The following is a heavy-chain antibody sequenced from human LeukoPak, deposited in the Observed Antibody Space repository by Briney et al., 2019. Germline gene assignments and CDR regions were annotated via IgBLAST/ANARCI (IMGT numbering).Heavy chain of an antibody. Sequence: ASVKVSCRASGGTFSSYAISWVRQAPGQGLEWMGRIIPILGIANYAQKFQGRVTITADKSTSTAYMELSSLRSEDTAVYYCARTLWSGSVDYWGQGTLVTVPS. J-gene: IGHJ4*02. CDR2: IIPILGIA. CDR3: ARTLWSGSVDY. D-gene: IGHD3-3*01. V-gene: IGHV1-69*04. CDR1: GGTFSSYA.